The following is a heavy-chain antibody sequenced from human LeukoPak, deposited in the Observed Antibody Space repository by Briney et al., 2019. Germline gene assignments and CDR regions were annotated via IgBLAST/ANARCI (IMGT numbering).Heavy chain of an antibody. CDR2: IRYDGSNK. CDR3: AKDLPSYDFWSGSMY. D-gene: IGHD3-3*01. CDR1: GFTFSSYG. V-gene: IGHV3-30*02. Sequence: GGSLRLSCAASGFTFSSYGMHWVRQAPGKGLEWVAFIRYDGSNKYYADSVKGRFIISRDNSKNTLYLQMNSLRAEDTAVYYCAKDLPSYDFWSGSMYWGQGTLVTVSS. J-gene: IGHJ4*02.